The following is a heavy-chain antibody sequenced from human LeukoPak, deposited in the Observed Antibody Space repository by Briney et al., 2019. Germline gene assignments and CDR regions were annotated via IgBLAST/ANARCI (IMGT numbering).Heavy chain of an antibody. CDR3: TRDPYYDFWSGYFSLDAFDI. J-gene: IGHJ3*02. CDR1: GFTFGDYA. CDR2: IRSKAYGGTT. D-gene: IGHD3-3*01. Sequence: PGGSLRLSCTASGFTFGDYAMSWVRQAPGKGLECVGFIRSKAYGGTTEYAASVKGRFTISRDDSKSIAYLQMNSLKTEDTAVYYCTRDPYYDFWSGYFSLDAFDICGQGTMVTVSS. V-gene: IGHV3-49*04.